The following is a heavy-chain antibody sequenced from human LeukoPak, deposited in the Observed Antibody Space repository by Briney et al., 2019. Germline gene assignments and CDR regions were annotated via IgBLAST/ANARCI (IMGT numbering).Heavy chain of an antibody. CDR1: GGSFSGYY. CDR2: INHSGST. V-gene: IGHV4-34*01. D-gene: IGHD6-19*01. CDR3: ARAEQWLVYGFDY. Sequence: SETLSLTCAVYGGSFSGYYWSWIRQPPGKGLEWIGEINHSGSTSYNPSLKSRVTISVDTSKNQFSLKLSSVTAADTAVYYCARAEQWLVYGFDYWGQGTLVTVSS. J-gene: IGHJ4*02.